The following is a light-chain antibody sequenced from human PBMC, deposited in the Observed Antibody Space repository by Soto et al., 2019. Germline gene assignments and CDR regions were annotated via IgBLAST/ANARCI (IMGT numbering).Light chain of an antibody. CDR3: QKYDTYFRYT. CDR2: DAL. Sequence: DILMTQSPSTLSASVGDRVTITCRASQSISSRLAWYQKKPGKAPKLLIYDALNLESGVPSRFSGSGSGTEFTLSIGSLQPDDFATYYCQKYDTYFRYTFGQGTKLEIK. V-gene: IGKV1-5*01. J-gene: IGKJ2*01. CDR1: QSISSR.